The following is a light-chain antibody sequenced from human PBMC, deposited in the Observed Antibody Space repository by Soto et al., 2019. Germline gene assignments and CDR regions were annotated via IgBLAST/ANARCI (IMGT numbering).Light chain of an antibody. CDR2: EVN. J-gene: IGLJ3*02. CDR3: SSFAANDNVV. V-gene: IGLV2-8*01. CDR1: SSDVGAYDY. Sequence: QSVLTQPPSASGSPGQSVTISCTGTSSDVGAYDYVCWYQQHPGKAPKLMIYEVNKRPSGVPDRFSGSKSGNTASLTVSRLQAGDEADYYCSSFAANDNVVFGGGTKLTVL.